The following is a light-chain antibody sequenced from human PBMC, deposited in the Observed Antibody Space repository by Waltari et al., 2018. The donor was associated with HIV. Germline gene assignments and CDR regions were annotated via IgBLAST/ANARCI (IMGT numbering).Light chain of an antibody. J-gene: IGLJ1*01. CDR1: SRHVGGYTF. Sequence: HSSLTQTRSLSDSPGPPVTISCTGTSRHVGGYTFVSWYQHHPGKAPKLVISDVTKRPSGVPDRFSGSKSGNTASLTISGLQAEDEADYYCCSYSGSGTLYVFGTGTEVTVL. CDR3: CSYSGSGTLYV. V-gene: IGLV2-11*01. CDR2: DVT.